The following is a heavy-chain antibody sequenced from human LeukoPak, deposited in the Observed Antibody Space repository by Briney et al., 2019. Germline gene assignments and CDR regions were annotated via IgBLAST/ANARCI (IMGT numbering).Heavy chain of an antibody. CDR1: GGSISSYY. V-gene: IGHV4-59*01. Sequence: SETLSLTCTDSGGSISSYYWSWIRQPPGKGLEWIGYIYYSGSTNYNPSLKSRVTISVDTSKNQFSLKLSSVTAADTAVYYCARSEMYYYDSSGYYPKYFQHWGQGTLVTVSS. J-gene: IGHJ1*01. CDR3: ARSEMYYYDSSGYYPKYFQH. CDR2: IYYSGST. D-gene: IGHD3-22*01.